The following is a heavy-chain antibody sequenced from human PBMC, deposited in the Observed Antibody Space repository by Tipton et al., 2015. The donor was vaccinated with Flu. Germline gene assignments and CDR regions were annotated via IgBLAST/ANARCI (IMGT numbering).Heavy chain of an antibody. Sequence: SLRLSCPASGFTFGDYAMSWVRQAPGKGLEWVGFIRSKAYGGTTEYAASVKGRFTISRDDSKSIAYLQMNSLKTEDTAVYYCTRDNTMVRGVIGYWGQGTLVTVSS. J-gene: IGHJ4*02. V-gene: IGHV3-49*04. D-gene: IGHD3-10*01. CDR2: IRSKAYGGTT. CDR1: GFTFGDYA. CDR3: TRDNTMVRGVIGY.